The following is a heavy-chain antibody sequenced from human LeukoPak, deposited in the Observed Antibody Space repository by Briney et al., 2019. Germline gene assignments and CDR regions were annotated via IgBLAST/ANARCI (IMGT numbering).Heavy chain of an antibody. CDR2: IYYSGCT. V-gene: IGHV4-31*03. J-gene: IGHJ6*02. CDR3: ATVPTRKNYYYGMDV. CDR1: GGSISSGGYY. Sequence: SETLSLTCTVSGGSISSGGYYWNWIRQPPGKGLEWIGEIYYSGCTNYNPSLKSRVTISVDTSKNQFSLKLSSVTAADTAVYYFATVPTRKNYYYGMDVWGQGTTVTVSS.